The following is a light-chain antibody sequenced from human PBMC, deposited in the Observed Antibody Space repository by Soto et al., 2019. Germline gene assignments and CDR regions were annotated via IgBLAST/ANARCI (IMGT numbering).Light chain of an antibody. V-gene: IGLV2-11*01. J-gene: IGLJ1*01. CDR3: CTDAGTYKV. Sequence: QSALTQPRSVSGSPGQSVTISCTGTSSDVGAYNYVSWCQQHPGKAPKLMIYHVSKRPSGVPDRFSGSKSGNAASLTISGLQAEDEADYYCCTDAGTYKVFGTGTKLTVL. CDR1: SSDVGAYNY. CDR2: HVS.